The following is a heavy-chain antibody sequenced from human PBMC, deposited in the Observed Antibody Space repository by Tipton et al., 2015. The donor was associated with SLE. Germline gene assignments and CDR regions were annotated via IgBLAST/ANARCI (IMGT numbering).Heavy chain of an antibody. Sequence: TLSLTCTVSGGSISSYSWSWIRQPPGKGLEWIGCMHYSGSSAYNASLRSRVTILVDTSKKQISLKLTSVTAADTAIYYCARHRVGDYVFRVWGQGTLVTVSS. V-gene: IGHV4-59*01. J-gene: IGHJ4*02. CDR2: MHYSGSS. CDR3: ARHRVGDYVFRV. CDR1: GGSISSYS. D-gene: IGHD4-17*01.